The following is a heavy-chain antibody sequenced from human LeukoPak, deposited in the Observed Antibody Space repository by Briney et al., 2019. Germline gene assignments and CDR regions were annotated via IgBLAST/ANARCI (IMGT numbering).Heavy chain of an antibody. D-gene: IGHD3-10*01. Sequence: ASVKVSCKFSGYTLTELSMHWVRQAPRKGLEWMGGFDPEDGETTYAQKFQGRVAMTEDTSTDTAYMELSSLKSEDTAVYYCAKAGDATRSTDFDYWGQGTLVTVSS. V-gene: IGHV1-24*01. CDR2: FDPEDGET. CDR1: GYTLTELS. J-gene: IGHJ4*02. CDR3: AKAGDATRSTDFDY.